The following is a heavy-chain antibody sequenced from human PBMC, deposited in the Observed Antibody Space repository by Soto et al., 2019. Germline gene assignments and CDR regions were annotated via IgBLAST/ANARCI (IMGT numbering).Heavy chain of an antibody. CDR2: ISAYNGST. V-gene: IGHV1-18*01. CDR3: ARIRYCSSTSCYETFDY. Sequence: ASVKVSCKASGYTFTSYGISWVRQAPGQGLEWMGWISAYNGSTNYAQKLQGRVTMTTDTSTSTAYMELRSLRSDDTAVYYCARIRYCSSTSCYETFDYWGQGTLVTVSS. J-gene: IGHJ4*02. CDR1: GYTFTSYG. D-gene: IGHD2-2*01.